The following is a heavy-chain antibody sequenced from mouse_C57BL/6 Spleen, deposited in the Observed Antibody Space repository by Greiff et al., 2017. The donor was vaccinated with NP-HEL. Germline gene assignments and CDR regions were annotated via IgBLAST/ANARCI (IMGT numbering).Heavy chain of an antibody. CDR2: INPSNGGT. CDR1: GYTFTSYW. V-gene: IGHV1-53*01. CDR3: ARTVVAPYYAMDY. D-gene: IGHD1-1*01. J-gene: IGHJ4*01. Sequence: VQLQQSGTELVKPGASVKLSCKASGYTFTSYWMHWVKQRPGQGLEWIGNINPSNGGTNYNEKFKSKATLTVDKSSSTAYMQLSSLTSEDSAVYYCARTVVAPYYAMDYWGQGTSVTVSS.